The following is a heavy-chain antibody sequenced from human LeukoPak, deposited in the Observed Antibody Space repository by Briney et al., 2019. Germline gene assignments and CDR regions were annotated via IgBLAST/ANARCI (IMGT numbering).Heavy chain of an antibody. CDR1: GYTLTELS. D-gene: IGHD6-13*01. CDR2: FDPEDGET. Sequence: ASVKVSCKVSGYTLTELSMHWVRQAPGKGLEWMGGFDPEDGETIYAQKFQGRVTMTEDTSTDTAYMELSSLRSEDTAVYYCATVSPRYSSSWYLDYWGQGTLVTVSS. J-gene: IGHJ4*02. V-gene: IGHV1-24*01. CDR3: ATVSPRYSSSWYLDY.